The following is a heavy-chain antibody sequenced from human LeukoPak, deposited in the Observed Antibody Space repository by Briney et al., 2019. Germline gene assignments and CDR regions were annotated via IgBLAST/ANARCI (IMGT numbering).Heavy chain of an antibody. V-gene: IGHV1-8*01. Sequence: GASVKVSCKASGYTFTSYDINWVRQATGQGLEWMGWMNPNRGNTGYAQKFQGRVTMTRNTSISTAYMELSSLRSEDTAVYYCAIRAAYDSSGYYPTWGQGTLVTVSS. CDR3: AIRAAYDSSGYYPT. CDR1: GYTFTSYD. J-gene: IGHJ5*02. D-gene: IGHD3-22*01. CDR2: MNPNRGNT.